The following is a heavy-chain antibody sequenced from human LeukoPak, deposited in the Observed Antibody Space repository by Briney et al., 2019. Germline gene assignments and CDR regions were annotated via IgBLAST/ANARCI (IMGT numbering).Heavy chain of an antibody. CDR1: GGSFSGYY. CDR3: ARGYYGSGSYLDY. V-gene: IGHV4-34*01. Sequence: SETLSPTCAVYGGSFSGYYWSWIRQPPGKGLEWIGEINHSGSTNYNPSLKSRVTISVDTSKNQFSLKLSSVTAADTAVYYCARGYYGSGSYLDYWGQGTLVTVSS. J-gene: IGHJ4*02. D-gene: IGHD3-10*01. CDR2: INHSGST.